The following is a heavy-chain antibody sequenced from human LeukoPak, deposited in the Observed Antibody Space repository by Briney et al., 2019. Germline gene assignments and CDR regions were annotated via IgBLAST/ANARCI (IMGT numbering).Heavy chain of an antibody. J-gene: IGHJ4*02. Sequence: SETLSLTCTVSGGSIISSSYYWSWIRQHPGKGLEWIGYIYYSGSTYYNPSLKSRVTISVDTSKNQFSLKLSSVTAADTAVYYCASFSHILTHYFDYWGQGTLVTVSS. CDR1: GGSIISSSYY. CDR2: IYYSGST. CDR3: ASFSHILTHYFDY. V-gene: IGHV4-31*03. D-gene: IGHD3-9*01.